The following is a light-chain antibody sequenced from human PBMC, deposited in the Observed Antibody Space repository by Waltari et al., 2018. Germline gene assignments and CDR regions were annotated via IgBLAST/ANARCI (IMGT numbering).Light chain of an antibody. CDR2: DHN. CDR1: SSNIGNND. V-gene: IGLV1-51*01. J-gene: IGLJ3*02. Sequence: QSVLTQPPSVSAAPGQRVTISCPGGSSNIGNNDVSWYQQFPGTAPKLLSTDHNKRPFGIPARFSGSKSGTSATLGITGLQTGDEADYYCATWDSRLSVVVFGGGTKVTVL. CDR3: ATWDSRLSVVV.